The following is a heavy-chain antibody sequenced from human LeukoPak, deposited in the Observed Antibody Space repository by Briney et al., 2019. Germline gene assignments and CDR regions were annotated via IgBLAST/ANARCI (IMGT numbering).Heavy chain of an antibody. CDR3: AKCDGGDCYYFDY. V-gene: IGHV3-30*18. D-gene: IGHD2-21*02. CDR1: GFTFSSFT. Sequence: GGSLRLSCAATGFTFSSFTMHWVRQAPGKGLEWVAVIPYDGSNKYYADSVKGRFTISRDNSKNTLYLQMNSLRAEDTAVYYCAKCDGGDCYYFDYWGQGTLVTVSS. CDR2: IPYDGSNK. J-gene: IGHJ4*02.